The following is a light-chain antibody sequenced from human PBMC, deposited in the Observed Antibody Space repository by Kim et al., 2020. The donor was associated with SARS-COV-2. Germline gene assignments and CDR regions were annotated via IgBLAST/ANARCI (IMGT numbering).Light chain of an antibody. CDR3: NSRDSSGNHLEV. V-gene: IGLV3-19*01. J-gene: IGLJ3*02. CDR1: SLRSYY. CDR2: GKN. Sequence: SSELTQDPAVSVALGQTVRITCQGDSLRSYYASWYQQKPGQAPVLVIYGKNSRPSGIPDRFSGSSSGNTASLTITGAQAEDEADYYCNSRDSSGNHLEVFGGGTQLTVL.